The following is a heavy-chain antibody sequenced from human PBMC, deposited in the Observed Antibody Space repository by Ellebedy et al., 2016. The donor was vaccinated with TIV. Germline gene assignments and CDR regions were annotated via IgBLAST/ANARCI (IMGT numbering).Heavy chain of an antibody. Sequence: SETLSLXXAVSGGSISSSNWWSWVRQPPGKGLEWIGEIYHSGSTNYNPSLKSRVTISVDKSKNQFSLKLSSVTAADTAVYYCARDFGGLSSSGMDVWGQGTTVTVSS. CDR2: IYHSGST. D-gene: IGHD3-16*01. V-gene: IGHV4-4*02. J-gene: IGHJ6*02. CDR1: GGSISSSNW. CDR3: ARDFGGLSSSGMDV.